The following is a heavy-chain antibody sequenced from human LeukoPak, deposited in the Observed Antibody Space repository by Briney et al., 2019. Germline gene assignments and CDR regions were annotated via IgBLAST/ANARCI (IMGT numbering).Heavy chain of an antibody. CDR3: ARDNYPNGMDV. J-gene: IGHJ6*02. V-gene: IGHV1-8*01. CDR1: GYTFTSYD. Sequence: GASVKVSCKTSGYTFTSYDINWVRQATGQGLEWLGWMSPNNGDTGYAQKFQGRVTMTRSTSINTAYLELSSLGSDDTAVYFCARDNYPNGMDVWGQGTTVTVSS. CDR2: MSPNNGDT. D-gene: IGHD4-11*01.